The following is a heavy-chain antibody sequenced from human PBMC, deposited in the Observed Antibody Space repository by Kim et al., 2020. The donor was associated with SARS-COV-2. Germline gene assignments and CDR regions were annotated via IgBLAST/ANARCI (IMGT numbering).Heavy chain of an antibody. CDR2: IYYSGST. CDR3: ARQGAGIAAAGTVNNYYGMDV. V-gene: IGHV4-39*01. J-gene: IGHJ6*02. D-gene: IGHD6-13*01. CDR1: GGSISSSSYY. Sequence: SETLSLTCTVSGGSISSSSYYWGWIRQPPGKGLEWIGSIYYSGSTYYNPSLKSRVTISVDTSKNQFSLKLSSVTAADTAVYYCARQGAGIAAAGTVNNYYGMDVWGQGTTVTVSS.